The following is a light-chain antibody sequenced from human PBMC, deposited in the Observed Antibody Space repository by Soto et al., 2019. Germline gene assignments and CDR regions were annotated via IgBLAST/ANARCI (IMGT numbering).Light chain of an antibody. CDR1: QNVSTY. J-gene: IGKJ3*01. CDR3: QQRTNWLT. V-gene: IGKV3-11*01. CDR2: DAS. Sequence: EIVLTQSPATLSLSPGERATLSCRASQNVSTYLAWYQQKPGQAPRLLIYDASNRATGIPARFSGSGSGTDFTLTISRLEPEDFPVYYCQQRTNWLTFGPGTKVDIK.